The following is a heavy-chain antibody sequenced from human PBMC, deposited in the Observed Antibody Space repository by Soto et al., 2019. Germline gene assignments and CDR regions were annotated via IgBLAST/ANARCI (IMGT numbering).Heavy chain of an antibody. V-gene: IGHV3-7*05. D-gene: IGHD6-19*01. Sequence: EVQLVESGGDLVQPGGSLRLSSAASGFTFSSYWMSWVRQAPGKGLEWVANIKEDGSETYYVDSVKGRFTISRDNASYSLHLQMNSLSADDSAVYYCARFTRRVAGDYWGQGTLVTVSS. CDR3: ARFTRRVAGDY. J-gene: IGHJ4*02. CDR2: IKEDGSET. CDR1: GFTFSSYW.